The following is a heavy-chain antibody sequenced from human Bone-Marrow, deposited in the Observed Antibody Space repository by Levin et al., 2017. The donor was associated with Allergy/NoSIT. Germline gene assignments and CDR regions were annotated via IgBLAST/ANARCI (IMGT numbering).Heavy chain of an antibody. V-gene: IGHV3-23*05. CDR1: GFTFSSYA. CDR2: IHNSSRST. Sequence: PGGSLRLSCAASGFTFSSYAMSWVRQAPGKGLEWVASIHNSSRSTHYADSVKGRSTISRDNSKNRLSLQMYSLRAEDTAVYYCAKDLLYFYGSGSYDFWGQGTLVTVSS. CDR3: AKDLLYFYGSGSYDF. J-gene: IGHJ4*02. D-gene: IGHD3-10*01.